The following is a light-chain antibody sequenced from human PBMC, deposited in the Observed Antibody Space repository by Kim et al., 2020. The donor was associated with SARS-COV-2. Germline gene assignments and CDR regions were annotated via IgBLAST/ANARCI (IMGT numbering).Light chain of an antibody. Sequence: SYVLTQPPSLSVSPGQTASITCSGDNLGNRYISWYQQRAGQSPVLVISQDHKRPSGIPGRFSGANSGNTATLTISGIQAVDEADYYCQTWDINSAVFGGGTQLTVL. CDR2: QDH. V-gene: IGLV3-1*01. CDR1: NLGNRY. J-gene: IGLJ7*01. CDR3: QTWDINSAV.